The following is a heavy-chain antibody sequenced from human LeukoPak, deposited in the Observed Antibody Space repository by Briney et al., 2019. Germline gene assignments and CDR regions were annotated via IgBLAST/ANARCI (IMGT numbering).Heavy chain of an antibody. CDR1: GYTFTSYE. J-gene: IGHJ4*02. Sequence: ASVKVSRKASGYTFTSYEINWVRQATGHGLEWMGWMNPNSGDTAYAQKFQGRITMTRSTSITTAYMELSGLRSDDTAVYYCARGLGSYDSSELTWPMISFWGQGTQVTVSS. V-gene: IGHV1-8*01. CDR2: MNPNSGDT. CDR3: ARGLGSYDSSELTWPMISF. D-gene: IGHD3-22*01.